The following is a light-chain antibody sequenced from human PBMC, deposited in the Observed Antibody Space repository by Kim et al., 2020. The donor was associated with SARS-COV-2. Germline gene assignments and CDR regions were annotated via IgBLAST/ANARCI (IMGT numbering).Light chain of an antibody. Sequence: APGKTARITCGGNNIGSKSVYWYQQKPGQAPVLVIHYDRDRPAGIPERFSGSNSGNTATLTISRVEAGDEADYYCQVWDSSSDHRVFGGGTKLTVL. CDR1: NIGSKS. CDR3: QVWDSSSDHRV. V-gene: IGLV3-21*04. J-gene: IGLJ3*02. CDR2: YDR.